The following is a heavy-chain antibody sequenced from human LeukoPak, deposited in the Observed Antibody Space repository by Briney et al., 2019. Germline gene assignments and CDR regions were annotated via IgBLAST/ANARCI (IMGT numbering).Heavy chain of an antibody. J-gene: IGHJ4*02. CDR2: INPDGNKK. D-gene: IGHD5-18*01. V-gene: IGHV3-7*01. CDR1: GLTFSSSW. Sequence: GGSLRLSCAVSGLTFSSSWMDWVRQAPGKGLEWVASINPDGNKKYSADSVKGRFTITRDNAENSLYLQMNSLRVEDTAFYYCARDLAYSRLDYWGQGMLVTVSS. CDR3: ARDLAYSRLDY.